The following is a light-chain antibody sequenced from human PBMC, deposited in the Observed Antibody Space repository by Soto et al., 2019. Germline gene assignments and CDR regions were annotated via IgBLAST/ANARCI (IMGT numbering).Light chain of an antibody. CDR2: NNI. J-gene: IGLJ2*01. CDR1: SSNIGAGYD. Sequence: QSALTQPPSVSGAPGQRVTISSTGSSSNIGAGYDEHWYQQLPGTAPKLLIYNNINRPSGVPDRFSGSKSGTSASLAITGLQAEDEADYYCQSYDTMLSGTGVFGGGTKLTVL. CDR3: QSYDTMLSGTGV. V-gene: IGLV1-40*01.